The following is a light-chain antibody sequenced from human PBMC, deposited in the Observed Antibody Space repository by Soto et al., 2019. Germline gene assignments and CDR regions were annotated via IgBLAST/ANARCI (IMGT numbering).Light chain of an antibody. CDR3: TSYTSNSTLV. CDR2: DVT. CDR1: TSDVGGYNY. Sequence: QSALTQPASVSGSPGRSITISCTGTTSDVGGYNYVSWYQQHPGKAPKLIIFDVTDRPSGVSDRFSGSKSGNTASLTITGVQAEDEADYYCTSYTSNSTLVFGGATNLTVL. V-gene: IGLV2-14*03. J-gene: IGLJ3*02.